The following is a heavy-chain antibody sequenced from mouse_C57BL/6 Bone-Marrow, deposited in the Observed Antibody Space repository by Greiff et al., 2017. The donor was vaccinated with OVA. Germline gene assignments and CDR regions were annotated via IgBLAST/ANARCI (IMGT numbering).Heavy chain of an antibody. D-gene: IGHD2-5*01. J-gene: IGHJ1*03. Sequence: EVMLVESGGGLVQPKGSLKLSCAASGFTFNTYAMHWVRQAPGKGLEWVARIRSKSSNYATYYADSVKDRFTISRDDSQSRLYLQMNNLITEDTTVYYCGRGDSNLPCWYFDVWGTGTTVTVSS. CDR2: IRSKSSNYAT. CDR1: GFTFNTYA. V-gene: IGHV10-3*01. CDR3: GRGDSNLPCWYFDV.